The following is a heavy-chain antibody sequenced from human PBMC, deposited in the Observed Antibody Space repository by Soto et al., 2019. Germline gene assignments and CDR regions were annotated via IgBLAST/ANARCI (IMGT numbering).Heavy chain of an antibody. CDR2: VDQSGST. D-gene: IGHD2-15*01. CDR1: GGSFSGYY. V-gene: IGHV4-34*01. Sequence: QVQLQQWGAGLLKPSETLSLTCAIYGGSFSGYYWSWIRQPPGMGLEWIGEVDQSGSTNYNPSLKSRLTISGDTSKNQFSLKLNSVTAADTAVYYCARDRQRGYCTGGSCYSYFDYWGQGALVIVSS. J-gene: IGHJ4*02. CDR3: ARDRQRGYCTGGSCYSYFDY.